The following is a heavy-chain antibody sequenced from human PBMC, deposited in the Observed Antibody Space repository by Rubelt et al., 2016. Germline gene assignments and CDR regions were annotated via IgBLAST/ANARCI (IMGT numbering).Heavy chain of an antibody. V-gene: IGHV4-4*02. CDR1: GDSIAISYW. CDR2: IYHTGVT. Sequence: QVQLQESGPRLVKPSGTLSLTCSVSGDSIAISYWWSWVRQTPGKGLEWIGDIYHTGVTNYNPSLKSRVTISVDTSKKQSSLKPGSVTAADTAEYYCARDDYGDSYFDYWGQGTLVTVSS. J-gene: IGHJ4*02. CDR3: ARDDYGDSYFDY. D-gene: IGHD4-17*01.